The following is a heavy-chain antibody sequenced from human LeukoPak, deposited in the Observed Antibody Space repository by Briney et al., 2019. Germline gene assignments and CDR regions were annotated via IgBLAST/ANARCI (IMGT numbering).Heavy chain of an antibody. D-gene: IGHD6-19*01. CDR3: AKRGDGGGWYDY. V-gene: IGHV3-74*01. Sequence: PGGSLRLSCAVSGFTFSSYWMDWVRQVPGKGLVWVSRISRDGSNTAYAGSVKGRFTISRDKAKNTTYLQMSSLRDEDTAVYYCAKRGDGGGWYDYWGQGTLVIVSS. CDR2: ISRDGSNT. J-gene: IGHJ4*02. CDR1: GFTFSSYW.